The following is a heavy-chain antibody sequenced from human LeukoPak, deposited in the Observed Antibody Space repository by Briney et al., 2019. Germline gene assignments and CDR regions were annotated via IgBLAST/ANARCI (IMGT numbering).Heavy chain of an antibody. CDR2: ISSSSSTI. J-gene: IGHJ6*03. CDR1: GFTFSYYS. V-gene: IGHV3-48*01. Sequence: PGGSLRLSCAASGFTFSYYSMNWVRQAPGKGLEWVSYISSSSSTIYYADSVKGRFTISRDNAKNSLYMQMNSLRAEDTAVYYCAREGPLYYYMDVWGKGTTVTVSS. CDR3: AREGPLYYYMDV.